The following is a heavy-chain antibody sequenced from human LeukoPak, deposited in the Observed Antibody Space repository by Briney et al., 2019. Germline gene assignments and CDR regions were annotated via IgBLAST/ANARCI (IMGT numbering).Heavy chain of an antibody. Sequence: PSETLSLTCAVHGGSFSGYYWSWIRQPPGKGLEWIGEISPGGSTNDNPSLKSRVTISVDRSKNQFSLNLSSVTAADTAVYYCARNPYYYTSGSYYNSAFDIWGQGTMVTVSS. CDR3: ARNPYYYTSGSYYNSAFDI. J-gene: IGHJ3*02. D-gene: IGHD3-10*01. CDR2: ISPGGST. CDR1: GGSFSGYY. V-gene: IGHV4-34*01.